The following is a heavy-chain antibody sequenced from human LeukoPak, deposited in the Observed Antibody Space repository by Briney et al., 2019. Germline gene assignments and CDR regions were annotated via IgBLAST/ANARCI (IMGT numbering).Heavy chain of an antibody. CDR3: ARAGHYYDSSGAIFDY. J-gene: IGHJ4*02. CDR2: ISSSSSYI. V-gene: IGHV3-21*01. D-gene: IGHD3-22*01. CDR1: GFTFSSYS. Sequence: GGSLRLSCAASGFTFSSYSMNWVRQAPGKRLEWVSSISSSSSYIYYADSVKGRFTISRDNAKNSLYLQMNSLRAEDTAVYYCARAGHYYDSSGAIFDYWGQGTLVTVSS.